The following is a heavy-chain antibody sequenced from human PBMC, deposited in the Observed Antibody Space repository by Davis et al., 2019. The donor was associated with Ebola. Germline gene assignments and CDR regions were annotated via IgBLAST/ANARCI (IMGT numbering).Heavy chain of an antibody. CDR1: VITFSSYA. CDR2: ISGSGGST. Sequence: PGGSLRLSCTDSVITFSSYAMTWVRQAPGKGLEWVSAISGSGGSTYYADSVKGRFTISRDNSKSTLYLQMNSLRAEDTAVYYCAKSVTVTTLGYFDYWGQGTLVTVSS. V-gene: IGHV3-23*01. D-gene: IGHD4-17*01. J-gene: IGHJ4*02. CDR3: AKSVTVTTLGYFDY.